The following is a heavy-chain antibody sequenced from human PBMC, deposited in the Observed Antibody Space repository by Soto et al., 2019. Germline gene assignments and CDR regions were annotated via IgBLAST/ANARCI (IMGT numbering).Heavy chain of an antibody. CDR3: AAGDYLIGFSYRVTKWFDP. CDR2: IHYTGNT. J-gene: IGHJ5*02. CDR1: SGSISSYY. V-gene: IGHV4-59*01. D-gene: IGHD3-22*01. Sequence: NPSETLSLTCTVSSGSISSYYWSLIRQPPGKGLEWIGYIHYTGNTNSNPSLKGRVTLSIDPSWNQFSLKLRSVTAADTAVYYCAAGDYLIGFSYRVTKWFDPWGQGTPVTLSS.